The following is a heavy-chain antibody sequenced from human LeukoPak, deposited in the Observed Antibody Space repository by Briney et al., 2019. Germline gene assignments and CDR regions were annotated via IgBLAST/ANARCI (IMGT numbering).Heavy chain of an antibody. V-gene: IGHV1-69*01. CDR2: IIPIFGTA. D-gene: IGHD2-8*02. CDR3: ARDSGGPDAFDI. J-gene: IGHJ3*02. Sequence: SVKVSCKASGGTFSSYAISWVRQAPGQGLEWMGGIIPIFGTANYAQKFQGRVTITGDESTSTAYMELSSLRSEDTAVYYCARDSGGPDAFDIWGQGTMVTVSS. CDR1: GGTFSSYA.